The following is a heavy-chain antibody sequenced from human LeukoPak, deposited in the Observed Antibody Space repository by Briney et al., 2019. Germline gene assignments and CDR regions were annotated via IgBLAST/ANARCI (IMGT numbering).Heavy chain of an antibody. J-gene: IGHJ6*03. Sequence: SETLSLTCAVCGGSFSGYYWSWIRQPPGKGLEWIGEIIHSGSTNYNPSLRSRVTISVDTSKNQFSLKLSSVTAADTAVYYCARSTYYYDSSGYSYYYYYYYMDVWGKGTTVTVSS. CDR1: GGSFSGYY. CDR2: IIHSGST. V-gene: IGHV4-34*12. D-gene: IGHD3-22*01. CDR3: ARSTYYYDSSGYSYYYYYYYMDV.